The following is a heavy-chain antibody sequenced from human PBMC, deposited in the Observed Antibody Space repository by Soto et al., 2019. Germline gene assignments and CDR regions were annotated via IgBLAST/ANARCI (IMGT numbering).Heavy chain of an antibody. CDR2: IYWDDYK. Sequence: RQPPGKALEWLALIYWDDYKRYSPSLKSRLTITMDTSKNQVVLTMTNMDPVDTATYYCAHRIAAPGYFDYWSQGTLVTAPQ. J-gene: IGHJ4*02. CDR3: AHRIAAPGYFDY. D-gene: IGHD6-6*01. V-gene: IGHV2-5*02.